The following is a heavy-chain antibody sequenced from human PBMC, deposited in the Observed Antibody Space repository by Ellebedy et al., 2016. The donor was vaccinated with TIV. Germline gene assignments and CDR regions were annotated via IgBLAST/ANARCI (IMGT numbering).Heavy chain of an antibody. D-gene: IGHD3-16*02. CDR1: GFTFSSYA. CDR3: AKDNHYDYVWGSYRIFDY. J-gene: IGHJ4*02. V-gene: IGHV3-23*01. Sequence: GESLKISXAASGFTFSSYAMSWVRQAPGKGLEWVSAISGSGGSTYYADSVKGRFTISRDNSKNTLYLQMNSLRAEDTAVYYCAKDNHYDYVWGSYRIFDYWGQGTLVTVSS. CDR2: ISGSGGST.